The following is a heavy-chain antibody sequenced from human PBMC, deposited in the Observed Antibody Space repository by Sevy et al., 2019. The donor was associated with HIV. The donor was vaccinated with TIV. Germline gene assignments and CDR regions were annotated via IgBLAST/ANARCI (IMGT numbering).Heavy chain of an antibody. V-gene: IGHV3-23*01. CDR2: ISIGGGQT. D-gene: IGHD4-4*01. CDR1: GFTFNNFA. J-gene: IGHJ3*02. Sequence: GGSLRLSCAASGFTFNNFAMSWIRQAPGKGLEWVSSISIGGGQTYYADSVRGRFIISRDNPRNTLYVEMNSLGAEDTAIYYCAKGGGMTTVALSGFDIWGQGTTVTVSS. CDR3: AKGGGMTTVALSGFDI.